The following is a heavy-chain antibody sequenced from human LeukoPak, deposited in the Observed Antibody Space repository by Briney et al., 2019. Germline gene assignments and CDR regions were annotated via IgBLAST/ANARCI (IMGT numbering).Heavy chain of an antibody. D-gene: IGHD2-15*01. CDR1: GGSSSGYY. J-gene: IGHJ6*03. CDR3: ARALGGGYCSGGSCYSYYYYMDV. V-gene: IGHV4-34*01. CDR2: INHSGST. Sequence: SETLSLTCAVYGGSSSGYYWSWIREPPGKGLEWIGEINHSGSTNYNPSLKSRVTISVDTSKNQFSLKLSSVTAADTAVYYCARALGGGYCSGGSCYSYYYYMDVWGKGNTVTVSS.